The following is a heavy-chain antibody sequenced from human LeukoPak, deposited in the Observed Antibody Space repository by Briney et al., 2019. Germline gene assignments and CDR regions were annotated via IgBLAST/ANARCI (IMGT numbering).Heavy chain of an antibody. Sequence: SETLSLTCAVYGGSFSGYYWSWIRQPPGKGLEWIGEINHSGSTYYNPSLKSRVTISVDTSKNQFSLKLSSVTAADTAVYYCARYCSGGSCSEGAFDIWGQGTMVTVSS. J-gene: IGHJ3*02. CDR3: ARYCSGGSCSEGAFDI. CDR1: GGSFSGYY. CDR2: INHSGST. V-gene: IGHV4-34*01. D-gene: IGHD2-15*01.